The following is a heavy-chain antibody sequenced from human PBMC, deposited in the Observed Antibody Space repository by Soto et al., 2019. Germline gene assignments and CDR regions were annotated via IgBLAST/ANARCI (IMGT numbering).Heavy chain of an antibody. CDR3: ARGPDSAYLDY. CDR2: IYYSGST. D-gene: IGHD1-26*01. Sequence: SETLSLTCTVSGGSISSGGYYWSWIRQHPGKGLEWIGYIYYSGSTYYNPSLKSRVTISVDTSKNQFSLKLSSVTAADTAVYYSARGPDSAYLDYWGQGTLVTVSS. CDR1: GGSISSGGYY. V-gene: IGHV4-31*03. J-gene: IGHJ4*02.